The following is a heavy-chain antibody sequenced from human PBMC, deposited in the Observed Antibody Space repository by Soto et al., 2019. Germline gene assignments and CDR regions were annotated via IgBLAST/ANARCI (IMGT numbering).Heavy chain of an antibody. CDR1: VDSVSSNSAA. CDR3: ARVLSGEKTYYDFWSGYHNWFDP. CDR2: TYYRSKWYN. V-gene: IGHV6-1*01. J-gene: IGHJ5*02. Sequence: SRTLSLTCAISVDSVSSNSAAWNWIRQSPSRGLEWLGRTYYRSKWYNDYAVSVKSRITINPDTSKNQFSLQLNSVTPEDTAVYYCARVLSGEKTYYDFWSGYHNWFDPWGQGTLVTVSS. D-gene: IGHD3-3*01.